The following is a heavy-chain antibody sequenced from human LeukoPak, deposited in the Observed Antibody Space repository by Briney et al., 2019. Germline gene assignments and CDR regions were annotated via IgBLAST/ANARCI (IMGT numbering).Heavy chain of an antibody. V-gene: IGHV3-30*03. CDR1: GFTFSRHG. CDR2: ISNDGSRK. J-gene: IGHJ4*02. Sequence: GGSLRLSCAPSGFTFSRHGMHWVRQAPDKGLEWVAIISNDGSRKYYAHSVEGRFTISRDNSKNTLYLQMDSLRAGDTAVYYCARDRAWNYFDYWGQGTLVTVSS. D-gene: IGHD3-3*01. CDR3: ARDRAWNYFDY.